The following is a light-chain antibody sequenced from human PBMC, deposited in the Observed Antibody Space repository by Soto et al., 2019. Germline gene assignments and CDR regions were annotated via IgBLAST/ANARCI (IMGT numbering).Light chain of an antibody. CDR3: QKYNSASWT. CDR2: AAS. V-gene: IGKV1-27*01. J-gene: IGKJ1*01. CDR1: QGISNY. Sequence: DIPMTQSPSSLSASVGDRVTITCRASQGISNYLAWYQQKPGKVPKLLIYAASTLQTGVPSRFSGSGSGTDFTLTISSLQPEDVATYYCQKYNSASWTFGQGTKVEIK.